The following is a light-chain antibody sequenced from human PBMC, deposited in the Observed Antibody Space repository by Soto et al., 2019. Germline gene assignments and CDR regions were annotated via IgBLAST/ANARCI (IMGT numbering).Light chain of an antibody. CDR3: QKYYSYPWT. CDR2: AAS. CDR1: QGISSY. Sequence: IRLTQSPSPLSASTGDRVTITCRASQGISSYLAWYQQKPGKAPKLLIYAASTLQSGVPSRFSGSGSGTDFTLTISCLQPEDFATYYCQKYYSYPWTFGQGTKVEIK. V-gene: IGKV1-8*01. J-gene: IGKJ1*01.